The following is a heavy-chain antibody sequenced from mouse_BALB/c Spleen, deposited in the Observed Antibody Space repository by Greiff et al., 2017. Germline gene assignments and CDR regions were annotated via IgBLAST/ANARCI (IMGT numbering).Heavy chain of an antibody. CDR1: GFNIKDYY. V-gene: IGHV14-4*02. CDR3: KACGSSYVPYFDY. CDR2: IDPENGDT. D-gene: IGHD1-1*01. J-gene: IGHJ2*01. Sequence: VQLQQSGAELVRSGASVKLSCTASGFNIKDYYMHWVKQRPEQGLEWIGWIDPENGDTEYAPKFQGKATMTADTSSNTAYLQLSSLTSEDTAVYSCKACGSSYVPYFDYWGQGTTLTVSS.